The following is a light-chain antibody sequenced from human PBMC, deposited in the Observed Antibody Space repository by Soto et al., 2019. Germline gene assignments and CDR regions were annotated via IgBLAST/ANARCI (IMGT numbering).Light chain of an antibody. CDR3: QQTYRSPYT. J-gene: IGKJ2*01. CDR1: QNIRKY. Sequence: DIQMTQSPSPLSASVGDRVTIYCRASQNIRKYLNWYQQQPGQAPTLLLYGGSNLQSGVPSRFTGAGDETNFTLAITGVQPGDFATYYCQQTYRSPYTFGQGTKVEMK. CDR2: GGS. V-gene: IGKV1-39*01.